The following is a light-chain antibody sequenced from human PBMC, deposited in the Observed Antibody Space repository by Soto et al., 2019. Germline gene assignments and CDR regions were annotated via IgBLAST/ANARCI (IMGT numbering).Light chain of an antibody. J-gene: IGLJ1*01. CDR2: EVT. CDR3: SSYGGSSNNYV. CDR1: SSDVGGYDY. V-gene: IGLV2-8*01. Sequence: QSVLSQPPSASGSPGQSVTISCTGTSSDVGGYDYVSWYQQHPGKAPKLMIYEVTKRPSGVPDRFSGSKSGYTASLTVSGLQAEDEADYSCSSYGGSSNNYVFGTGTKLTVL.